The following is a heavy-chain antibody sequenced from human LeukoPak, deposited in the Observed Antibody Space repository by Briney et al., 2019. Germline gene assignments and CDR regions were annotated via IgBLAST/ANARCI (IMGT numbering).Heavy chain of an antibody. D-gene: IGHD2-21*01. CDR3: ARDVDRFDY. CDR2: IYHSGPT. V-gene: IGHV4-38-2*02. J-gene: IGHJ4*01. Sequence: PSETLSLTCSVSSFSISSGHYWGWIRQPPGKGLEWIGSIYHSGPTYYNPSLKSRVTISVDTSKNHFSLTLTSVTAADTAVYYCARDVDRFDYWGQEPWSPSPQ. CDR1: SFSISSGHY.